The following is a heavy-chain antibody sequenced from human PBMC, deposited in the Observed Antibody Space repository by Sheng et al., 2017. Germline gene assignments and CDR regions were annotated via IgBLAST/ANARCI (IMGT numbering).Heavy chain of an antibody. Sequence: QVQLVESGGGVVQPGRSLRLSCAASGFTFSSYGMHWVRQAPGKGLEWVAVISYDGSNKYYADSVKGRFTISRDNSKNTLYLQMNSLRAEDTAVYYCAKTTAYQLKGYFDYWDQGTLVTV. J-gene: IGHJ4*02. CDR2: ISYDGSNK. D-gene: IGHD2-2*01. CDR1: GFTFSSYG. CDR3: AKTTAYQLKGYFDY. V-gene: IGHV3-30*18.